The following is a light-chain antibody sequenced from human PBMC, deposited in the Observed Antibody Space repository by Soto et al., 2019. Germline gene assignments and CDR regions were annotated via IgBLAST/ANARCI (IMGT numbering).Light chain of an antibody. CDR1: QSVSDK. V-gene: IGKV3-15*01. Sequence: EIVMTPSPATVSVSPGERATLSCRASQSVSDKLAWYQQKPGQAPRLIIYHASARATGIPARFSGSGSGTEFTLTISGLQSEDFAVYYCQQYNNWPPWTFGQGTKVDIK. J-gene: IGKJ1*01. CDR2: HAS. CDR3: QQYNNWPPWT.